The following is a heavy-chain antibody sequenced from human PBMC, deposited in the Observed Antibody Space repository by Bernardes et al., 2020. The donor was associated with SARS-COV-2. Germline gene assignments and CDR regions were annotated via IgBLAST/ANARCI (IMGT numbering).Heavy chain of an antibody. Sequence: GESLKISYKGSDYTFTNYWIGWVRQMPGKRLEWMWIIYPGDSDTKYSPSFQGRVTIPRDNSKNTLYLEMNSLRAEDTAVYYCAKELAYGSSWRDYSYYFGMDVWGQGTTVTVSS. D-gene: IGHD6-13*01. V-gene: IGHV5-51*01. CDR1: DYTFTNYW. CDR3: AKELAYGSSWRDYSYYFGMDV. CDR2: IYPGDSDT. J-gene: IGHJ6*02.